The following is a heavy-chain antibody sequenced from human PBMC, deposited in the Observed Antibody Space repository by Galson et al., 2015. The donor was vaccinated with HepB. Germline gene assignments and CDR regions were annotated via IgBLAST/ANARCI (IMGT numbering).Heavy chain of an antibody. CDR3: ARGPRVGAYGVDV. Sequence: VKVSCKVSGYTFIDYDIHWVQQAPGKGLEWMGLVDSEDGETIYAEKFQGRVTIAADTSTDTAYMELSSLRSEDTAVYYCARGPRVGAYGVDVWGQGTTVTVSS. CDR2: VDSEDGET. J-gene: IGHJ6*02. V-gene: IGHV1-69-2*01. D-gene: IGHD1-26*01. CDR1: GYTFIDYD.